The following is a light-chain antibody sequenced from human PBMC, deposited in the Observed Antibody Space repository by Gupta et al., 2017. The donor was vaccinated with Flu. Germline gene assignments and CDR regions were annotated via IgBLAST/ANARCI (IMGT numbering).Light chain of an antibody. CDR1: TGSVTHSHW. J-gene: IGLJ3*02. V-gene: IGLV7-46*01. Sequence: QAVVTQEPSLTVSPGGTVTLTCGSSTGSVTHSHWPYWFQQKPGQVLKTLIYDTDNKLSWTPARFSGSLLGGKAALTLSGVQPDDEDDYYCLIGNSDGWVFGGGTKLTVL. CDR3: LIGNSDGWV. CDR2: DTD.